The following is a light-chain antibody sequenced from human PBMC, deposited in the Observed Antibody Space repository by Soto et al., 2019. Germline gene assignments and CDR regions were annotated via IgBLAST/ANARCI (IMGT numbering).Light chain of an antibody. Sequence: QSVLTQPASVSGSPGQSITISCTGTSSDVGSYNLVSWYQQHPGKAPKLMIYDGSKRPSGVSNRFSGSKSGNTASLTISALQAEDEADYYCSSFTSSSTRVFGTGTKVTVL. V-gene: IGLV2-14*02. CDR1: SSDVGSYNL. CDR2: DGS. CDR3: SSFTSSSTRV. J-gene: IGLJ1*01.